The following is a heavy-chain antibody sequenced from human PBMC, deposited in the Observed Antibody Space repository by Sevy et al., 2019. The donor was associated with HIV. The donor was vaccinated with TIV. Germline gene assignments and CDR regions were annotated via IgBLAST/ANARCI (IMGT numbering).Heavy chain of an antibody. CDR2: IKSKTDGGTT. D-gene: IGHD1-26*01. Sequence: GGSLRLSCAASGFTFSNAWMSWVRQAPGKGLEWVGRIKSKTDGGTTDYAAPVKGRFTISRDDSKNTLYLQMNSLKTEDTAVYYCTISIRYSGSFYFDYWGQGTLVTVSS. CDR1: GFTFSNAW. CDR3: TISIRYSGSFYFDY. J-gene: IGHJ4*02. V-gene: IGHV3-15*01.